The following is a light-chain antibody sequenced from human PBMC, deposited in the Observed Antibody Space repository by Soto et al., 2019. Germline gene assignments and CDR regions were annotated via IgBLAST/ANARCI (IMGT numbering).Light chain of an antibody. CDR3: QQYGSSFT. CDR2: GAS. Sequence: EIVVTQSPGTLSLSPGERATLSCRASQSVSSSYLAWYQQKPGQAPRLLIYGASSRATGIPDMFSGSGSGTDFTLTISRLEPEDFAVYYCQQYGSSFTFGQVTRLEIK. V-gene: IGKV3-20*01. CDR1: QSVSSSY. J-gene: IGKJ5*01.